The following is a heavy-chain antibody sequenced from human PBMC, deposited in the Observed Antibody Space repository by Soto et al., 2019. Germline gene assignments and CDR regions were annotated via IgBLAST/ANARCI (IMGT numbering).Heavy chain of an antibody. Sequence: SETLSLTCTVSGGSISSGGYYWSWIRQHPGKGLEWIGYIYYSGSTYYNPSLKSRVTISVDTSKNQFSLKLSSVTAADTAVYYCAREGYQQQLAIWGQGTMVTVSS. J-gene: IGHJ3*02. CDR1: GGSISSGGYY. CDR2: IYYSGST. D-gene: IGHD6-13*01. CDR3: AREGYQQQLAI. V-gene: IGHV4-31*03.